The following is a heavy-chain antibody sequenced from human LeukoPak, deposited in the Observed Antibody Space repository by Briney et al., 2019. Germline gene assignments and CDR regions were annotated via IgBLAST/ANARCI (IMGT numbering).Heavy chain of an antibody. J-gene: IGHJ4*02. V-gene: IGHV4-4*07. Sequence: SETLSLTCTVSGGSISSYYWSWIRQPAGKGLEWIGRIYTSGSTNYNPSPKSRVTMSVDTSKNQFSLKLSSVTAADTAVYYCARVADYVWGSWYYFDYWGQGTLVTVSS. CDR1: GGSISSYY. CDR3: ARVADYVWGSWYYFDY. D-gene: IGHD3-16*01. CDR2: IYTSGST.